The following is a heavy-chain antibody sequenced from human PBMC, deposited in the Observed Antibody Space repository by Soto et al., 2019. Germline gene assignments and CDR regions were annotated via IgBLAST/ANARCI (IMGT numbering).Heavy chain of an antibody. Sequence: SLKVSCKASGGTLSSYAISWVRQAPGQGLEWMGGIIPIFGTANYAQKFQGRVTITADESTSTAYLELSSLRSEDTAVYYCARDKGYDSSGYLNWFDPWGQGTLVTVSS. CDR3: ARDKGYDSSGYLNWFDP. CDR2: IIPIFGTA. V-gene: IGHV1-69*13. D-gene: IGHD3-22*01. CDR1: GGTLSSYA. J-gene: IGHJ5*02.